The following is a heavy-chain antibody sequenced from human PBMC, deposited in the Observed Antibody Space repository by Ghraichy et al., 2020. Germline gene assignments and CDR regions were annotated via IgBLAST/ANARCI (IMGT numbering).Heavy chain of an antibody. D-gene: IGHD6-25*01. Sequence: GSLRLSFGGSGFTFSSYWMSLVRQAPGKGLEWVAHIKEDGSDKFYEDSVKGRFSISKDNAKNSLYLQMNSLRADDTGVYYCATSLYSGADNWGQGTLVTGSS. J-gene: IGHJ4*02. CDR3: ATSLYSGADN. V-gene: IGHV3-7*01. CDR2: IKEDGSDK. CDR1: GFTFSSYW.